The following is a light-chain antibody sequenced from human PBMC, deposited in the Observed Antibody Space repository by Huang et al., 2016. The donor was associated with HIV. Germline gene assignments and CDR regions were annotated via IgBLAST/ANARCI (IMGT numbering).Light chain of an antibody. CDR2: LAS. CDR1: QSLLHSNGYSY. J-gene: IGKJ1*01. Sequence: DVLMTQSPLSLPVTPGAPASISCRSSQSLLHSNGYSYLDWYLQKPGQSPQLLMSLASNRASGVPDRFSGSGSGTDFTLKISRVEAEDVGVYYCMQSLQTPWTFGQGTKVEIK. CDR3: MQSLQTPWT. V-gene: IGKV2-28*01.